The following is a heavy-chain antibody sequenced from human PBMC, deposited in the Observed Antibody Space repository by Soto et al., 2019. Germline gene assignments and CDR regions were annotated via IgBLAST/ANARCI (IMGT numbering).Heavy chain of an antibody. CDR3: PTSVMSLLPNFDY. Sequence: PGGSLRLSCAASGFTLSSYAMSWVRQAPGKGLEWVSAVSGSGGSTYYADSVKGRFTISRDNSKNTLYLQMNSLRAEDTAVYYCPTSVMSLLPNFDYWGQGTLVTVCS. V-gene: IGHV3-23*01. CDR2: VSGSGGST. J-gene: IGHJ4*02. CDR1: GFTLSSYA. D-gene: IGHD2-15*01.